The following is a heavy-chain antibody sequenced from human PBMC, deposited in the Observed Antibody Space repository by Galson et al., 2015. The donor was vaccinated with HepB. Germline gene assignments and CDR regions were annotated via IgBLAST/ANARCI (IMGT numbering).Heavy chain of an antibody. V-gene: IGHV6-1*01. CDR2: TYYRSKWYN. Sequence: CAISGDSVSSNSAAWNWIRQSPSRGLEWLGRTYYRSKWYNDYAVSVKSRITINPDTSKNQFSLQLNSVTPEDTAVYYCARDPGYSSSWSRTLFDYWGQGTLVTVSS. CDR1: GDSVSSNSAA. D-gene: IGHD6-13*01. J-gene: IGHJ4*02. CDR3: ARDPGYSSSWSRTLFDY.